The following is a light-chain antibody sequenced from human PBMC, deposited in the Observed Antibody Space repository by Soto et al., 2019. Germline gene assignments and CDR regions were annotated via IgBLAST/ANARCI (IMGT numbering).Light chain of an antibody. CDR3: SSYAGTNNFVV. V-gene: IGLV2-8*01. CDR2: EVT. J-gene: IGLJ2*01. Sequence: QSALTQPPSASGSPGQSVTISCTGTSSDVGAYKYVSWYQQHPGKAPKLMIYEVTKRPSGVPGRFSGSKSGNTASLTVSGLQAEDEADYYCSSYAGTNNFVVFGGWTKLTVL. CDR1: SSDVGAYKY.